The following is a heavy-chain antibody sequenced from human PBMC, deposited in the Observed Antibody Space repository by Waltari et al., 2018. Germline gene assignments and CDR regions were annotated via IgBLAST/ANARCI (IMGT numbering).Heavy chain of an antibody. D-gene: IGHD1-26*01. V-gene: IGHV1-69*04. J-gene: IGHJ6*02. CDR2: IIPSLGIA. Sequence: GQGLGWMGRIIPSLGIANYAQKFQGRVTITADESTSTAYMELSSLRSEDTAVYYCAREGGELRYYYGMDVWGQGTTVTVSS. CDR3: AREGGELRYYYGMDV.